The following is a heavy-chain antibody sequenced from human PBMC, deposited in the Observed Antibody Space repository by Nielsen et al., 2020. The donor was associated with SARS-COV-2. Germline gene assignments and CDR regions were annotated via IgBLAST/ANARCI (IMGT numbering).Heavy chain of an antibody. Sequence: GGSLRLSCAASGFTFSSYSMNWVRQAPGKGLELVSYTSDSSSTIYYADSVKGRFTISRDNAKNSLYLQMNSLRAEDTAVYYCVRDAASIMGATTPSWGQGTLVTVSS. CDR3: VRDAASIMGATTPS. J-gene: IGHJ5*02. D-gene: IGHD1-26*01. CDR1: GFTFSSYS. V-gene: IGHV3-48*01. CDR2: TSDSSSTI.